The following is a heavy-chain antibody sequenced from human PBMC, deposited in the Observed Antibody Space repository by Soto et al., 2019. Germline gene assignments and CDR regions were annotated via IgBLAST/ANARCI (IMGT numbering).Heavy chain of an antibody. D-gene: IGHD6-6*01. J-gene: IGHJ4*02. Sequence: GGSLRLSCAASGFTFSSYGMHWVRQAPGKGLEWVAVIWYDGSNKYYADSEKGRFTISRDNSKNTLYLQMNSLRAEDTAVYYCARDRQEYYFDYWGQGTLVTVSS. CDR1: GFTFSSYG. V-gene: IGHV3-33*01. CDR2: IWYDGSNK. CDR3: ARDRQEYYFDY.